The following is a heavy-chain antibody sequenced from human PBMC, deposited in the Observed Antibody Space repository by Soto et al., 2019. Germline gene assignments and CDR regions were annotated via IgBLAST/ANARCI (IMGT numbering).Heavy chain of an antibody. Sequence: EVQLLESGGDLVQPGGSLRLSCALSGFTFSNYAMNWVRQAPGKGLEWVSAITGSVRSTYYAESVKGRFTITRDNSKNTLYLQINSLRAEDTAVYYCANYYGNDAGGEFFKHWGQGTLVTASS. D-gene: IGHD4-4*01. V-gene: IGHV3-23*01. CDR2: ITGSVRST. CDR3: ANYYGNDAGGEFFKH. CDR1: GFTFSNYA. J-gene: IGHJ1*01.